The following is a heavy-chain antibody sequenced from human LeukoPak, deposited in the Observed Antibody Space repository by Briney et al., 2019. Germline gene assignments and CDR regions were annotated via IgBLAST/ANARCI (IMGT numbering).Heavy chain of an antibody. CDR3: ARASRSYYYDSSGYPDAFDI. Sequence: PSETLSLTCTVSGGSISSYYWSWIRQPPGKGLEWIGYIYYSGSTNYNPSLKSRVTISVGTSKNQFSLKLSSVTAADTAVYYCARASRSYYYDSSGYPDAFDIWGQGTMVTVSS. V-gene: IGHV4-59*01. CDR1: GGSISSYY. D-gene: IGHD3-22*01. J-gene: IGHJ3*02. CDR2: IYYSGST.